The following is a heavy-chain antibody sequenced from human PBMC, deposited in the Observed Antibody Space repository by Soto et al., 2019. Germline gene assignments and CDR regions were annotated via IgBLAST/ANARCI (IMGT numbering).Heavy chain of an antibody. D-gene: IGHD2-15*01. J-gene: IGHJ6*02. CDR2: IRPIFRAP. Sequence: QVQLVQSGAEVKKPGSSVKVSCNSSGGAFREYAFSWVRQAPGRGLEWLGGIRPIFRAPDYAQTFQGRVTITADESTRTAYMEMRSLRSENTAVYYCASWLKGADIGNYYYGMDVWGQGTTVTVS. V-gene: IGHV1-69*12. CDR1: GGAFREYA. CDR3: ASWLKGADIGNYYYGMDV.